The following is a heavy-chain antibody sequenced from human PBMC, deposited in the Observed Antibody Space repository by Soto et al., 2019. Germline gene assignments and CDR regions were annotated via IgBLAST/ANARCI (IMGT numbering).Heavy chain of an antibody. J-gene: IGHJ5*02. CDR2: IYYSGST. D-gene: IGHD3-10*01. CDR1: GGSISSYY. CDR3: ARVAKPVRGVIQVNWFDP. Sequence: TLSLTCTVSGGSISSYYWSWIRQPPGKGLEWIGYIYYSGSTNYNPSLKSRVTISVDTSKNQFSLKLSSVTAADTAVYYCARVAKPVRGVIQVNWFDPWGQGTLVTVSS. V-gene: IGHV4-59*01.